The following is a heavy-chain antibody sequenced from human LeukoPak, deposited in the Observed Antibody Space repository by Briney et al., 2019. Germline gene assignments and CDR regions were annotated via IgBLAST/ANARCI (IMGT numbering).Heavy chain of an antibody. CDR3: AIGGIAAQLAYFDY. D-gene: IGHD6-25*01. J-gene: IGHJ4*02. CDR1: GFTFSSYR. CDR2: ISSSGSYI. Sequence: PGGSLRLSCAASGFTFSSYRMNWVRQAPGKGLEWVSSISSSGSYIFYADSVKGRFTISRDNAKNSLYLQMNSLRAEDTAVYYCAIGGIAAQLAYFDYWGQGTLVTVSS. V-gene: IGHV3-21*06.